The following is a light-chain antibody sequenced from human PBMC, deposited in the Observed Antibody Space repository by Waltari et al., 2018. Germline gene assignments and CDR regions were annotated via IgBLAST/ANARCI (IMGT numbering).Light chain of an antibody. J-gene: IGKJ2*01. CDR2: AAS. V-gene: IGKV1-39*01. CDR3: QQSYSTPYT. Sequence: DIQMTQSPSSLSASVGDRVTITGRESQSISSYLNWYQQKPGKAPKLLIYAASSLQSGVPSRFSGSGSGTDFTLTISSLQPEDFATYYCQQSYSTPYTFGQGTKLEIK. CDR1: QSISSY.